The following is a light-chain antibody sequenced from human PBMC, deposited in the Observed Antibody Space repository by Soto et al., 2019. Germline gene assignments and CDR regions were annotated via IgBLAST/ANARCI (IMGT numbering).Light chain of an antibody. CDR2: EVS. CDR1: SCDVGAYNY. J-gene: IGLJ1*01. Sequence: QSVLTQPASVSGSPGQSITISCTGTSCDVGAYNYVSWYQQHPGKAPKLMIYEVSNRPSGVSHRFSGSKSDNTASLTISGLQTDDEADYYCSSYNSSRTPVFGTGTKVTVL. V-gene: IGLV2-14*01. CDR3: SSYNSSRTPV.